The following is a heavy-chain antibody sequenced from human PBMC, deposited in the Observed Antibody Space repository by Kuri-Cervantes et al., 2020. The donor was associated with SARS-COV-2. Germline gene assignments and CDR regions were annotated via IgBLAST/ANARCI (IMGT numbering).Heavy chain of an antibody. V-gene: IGHV3-21*01. Sequence: GESLKISCAASGFTFSSYSMNWVRQAPGKGLEWVSSISSSSSYIYYADSVKGRFTISRDNAKNSLNLQMNSLRAEDTAVYYCARAPQGRYCSSTSCPIVWYFDLWGRGTLVTVSS. CDR1: GFTFSSYS. J-gene: IGHJ2*01. CDR3: ARAPQGRYCSSTSCPIVWYFDL. D-gene: IGHD2-2*01. CDR2: ISSSSSYI.